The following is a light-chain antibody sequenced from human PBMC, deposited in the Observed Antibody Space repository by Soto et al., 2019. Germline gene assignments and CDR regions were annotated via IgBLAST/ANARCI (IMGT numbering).Light chain of an antibody. Sequence: QSARTQPASVSGSPGQSITISCTGTSSDVGGYNFVSWYQQHPGKAPKLMIYDVSNRPSGVSNRFSGSKSGNTASLTISGLQAEDEADYYCSAYRSSSALDVFGTGTKVTVL. J-gene: IGLJ1*01. CDR2: DVS. CDR3: SAYRSSSALDV. CDR1: SSDVGGYNF. V-gene: IGLV2-14*01.